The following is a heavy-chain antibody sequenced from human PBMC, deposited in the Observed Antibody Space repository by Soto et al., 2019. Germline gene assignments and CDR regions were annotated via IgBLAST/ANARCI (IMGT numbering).Heavy chain of an antibody. CDR1: GGTFSSYA. D-gene: IGHD1-7*01. Sequence: QVQLVQAGAEVKKPGSSVKFSCKASGGTFSSYAISWVRQAPGQGLEWMGGIIPIFGTANYAQKFQGRVTITADESTSTAYMELSSLRYEETAVYYCARCNWNYDYYYYGMDVWGQGTTVTVSS. CDR3: ARCNWNYDYYYYGMDV. V-gene: IGHV1-69*01. J-gene: IGHJ6*02. CDR2: IIPIFGTA.